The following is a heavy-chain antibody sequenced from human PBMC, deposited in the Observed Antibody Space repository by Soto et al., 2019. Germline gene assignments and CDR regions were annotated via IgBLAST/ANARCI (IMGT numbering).Heavy chain of an antibody. Sequence: GSEILSCAASGFIFETFDMRWVRPAPGKGLEWVSAIIGHNGRTYYADSVTGRFTISKDNSNKTLYLQMNSLRVEDTAIYYCTKGAWLDDFCGQRVLVIGSS. CDR1: GFIFETFD. V-gene: IGHV3-23*01. CDR2: IIGHNGRT. D-gene: IGHD6-19*01. J-gene: IGHJ4*02. CDR3: TKGAWLDDF.